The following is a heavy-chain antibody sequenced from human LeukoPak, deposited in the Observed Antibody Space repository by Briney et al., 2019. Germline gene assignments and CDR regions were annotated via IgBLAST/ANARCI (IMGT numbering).Heavy chain of an antibody. J-gene: IGHJ4*02. CDR3: ARRNSVGATLYYFDY. CDR1: GGSISSYY. CDR2: IYYSGST. Sequence: PSETLSLTCTVSGGSISSYYWSWIRQPPGKGLEWIGYIYYSGSTNYNPSLKSRVTISVDTSKNQFSLKLSSVTAADTAVYYCARRNSVGATLYYFDYWGQGTLVTVSS. V-gene: IGHV4-59*08. D-gene: IGHD1-26*01.